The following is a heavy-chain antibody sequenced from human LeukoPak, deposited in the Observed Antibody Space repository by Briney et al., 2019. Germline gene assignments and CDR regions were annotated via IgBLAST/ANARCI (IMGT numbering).Heavy chain of an antibody. CDR1: GYSFTSYW. V-gene: IGHV5-51*01. Sequence: GESLKISCKGSGYSFTSYWIGWVRQTPGKGLEWMGIIYPGDSDTRYSPSFQGQVTISADKSISTAYLQWSSLKASDTAMYYCARLSHYDSSAPALGYFDYWGQRTLVTVSS. CDR2: IYPGDSDT. CDR3: ARLSHYDSSAPALGYFDY. D-gene: IGHD3-22*01. J-gene: IGHJ4*02.